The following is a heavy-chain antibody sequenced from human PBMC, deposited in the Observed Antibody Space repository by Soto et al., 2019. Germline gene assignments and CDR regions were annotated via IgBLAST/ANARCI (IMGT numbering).Heavy chain of an antibody. CDR2: IIPLFGTG. CDR3: AKNGQLPYYYHGMDV. J-gene: IGHJ6*02. CDR1: GGAINNLA. V-gene: IGHV1-69*05. D-gene: IGHD1-1*01. Sequence: GASVKVSCKDPGGAINNLAISWVRQAHRKGLEWMGGIIPLFGTGNYAQKFQGRVTMTIDTSTSTAYMELRSLTSDDTAIYYCAKNGQLPYYYHGMDVWGQGTTVTVFS.